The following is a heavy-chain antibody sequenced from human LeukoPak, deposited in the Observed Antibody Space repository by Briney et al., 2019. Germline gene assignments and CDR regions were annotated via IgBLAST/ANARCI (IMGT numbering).Heavy chain of an antibody. J-gene: IGHJ3*02. CDR2: ISGSGGST. CDR3: ARNILFAFDI. D-gene: IGHD2/OR15-2a*01. V-gene: IGHV3-23*01. CDR1: GFTFSSYA. Sequence: GGSLTLSCVASGFTFSSYAMSWVRQAPGKGLVWVSAISGSGGSTYYADSVKGRFTISRDNSRNTLYLQMNSLRAEDTAMYYCARNILFAFDIWGQGTMVTVSS.